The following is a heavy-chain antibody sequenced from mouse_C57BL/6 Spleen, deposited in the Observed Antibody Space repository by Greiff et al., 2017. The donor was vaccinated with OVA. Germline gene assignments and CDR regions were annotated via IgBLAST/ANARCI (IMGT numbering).Heavy chain of an antibody. CDR1: GFTFSSYA. CDR2: ISDGGSYT. D-gene: IGHD4-1*01. J-gene: IGHJ3*01. Sequence: EVQVVESGGGLVKPGGSLKLSCAASGFTFSSYAMSWVRQTPEKRLEWVATISDGGSYTYYPDNVKGRFTITRDNAKNNLYLQMRHLKSEDTAMYYCARDWDGRFACWGQGTLVTVSA. CDR3: ARDWDGRFAC. V-gene: IGHV5-4*01.